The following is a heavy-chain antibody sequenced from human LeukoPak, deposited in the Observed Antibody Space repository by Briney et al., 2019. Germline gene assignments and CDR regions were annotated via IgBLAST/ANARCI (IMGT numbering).Heavy chain of an antibody. CDR1: GYTFTSNY. V-gene: IGHV1-46*01. J-gene: IGHJ4*02. CDR2: ISPSGGST. D-gene: IGHD6-13*01. CDR3: AGAAAAGTNFDY. Sequence: ASVKVSCKAFGYTFTSNYMHWVRQAPGQGPEWMGVISPSGGSTTYAQKFQGRVTLTRDMSTSTDYLELSSLRSEDTAVYYCAGAAAAGTNFDYWGQGTLVTVSS.